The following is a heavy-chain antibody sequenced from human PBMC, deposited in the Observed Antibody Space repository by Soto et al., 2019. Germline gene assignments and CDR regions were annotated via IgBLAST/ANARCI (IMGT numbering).Heavy chain of an antibody. CDR3: ARGMGPENTFYYYFGMDV. J-gene: IGHJ6*02. Sequence: SETLSLTCAVYGGSFSAYHWSWIRQPPGKGLEWIGEINHSGSTKYNPSLKSRVTISVDTSKNQFSLKLSSVTAADTAVYYCARGMGPENTFYYYFGMDVWGQGTKVTVSS. CDR1: GGSFSAYH. V-gene: IGHV4-34*01. CDR2: INHSGST. D-gene: IGHD3-16*01.